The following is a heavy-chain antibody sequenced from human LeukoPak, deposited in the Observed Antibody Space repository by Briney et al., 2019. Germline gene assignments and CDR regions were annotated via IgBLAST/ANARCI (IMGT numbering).Heavy chain of an antibody. V-gene: IGHV3-9*01. CDR2: ISWNSDAV. CDR1: GFSFDDYA. CDR3: AKQSTEQLSSSYAYGDFDY. D-gene: IGHD6-6*01. Sequence: GRSLRLSCEASGFSFDDYAMHWVRQAPGKGLEWVSGISWNSDAVGYADSVKGRFTISRDNAKSSLYLQMNGLRAEDTTFYYCAKQSTEQLSSSYAYGDFDYWGQGTLVTVSS. J-gene: IGHJ4*02.